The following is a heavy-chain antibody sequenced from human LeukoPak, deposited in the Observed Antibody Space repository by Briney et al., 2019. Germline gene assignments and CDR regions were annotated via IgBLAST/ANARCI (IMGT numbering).Heavy chain of an antibody. CDR2: IKQNGTET. CDR3: AIGIQLPN. Sequence: GGSLRLSCAASGFTFSNYWMTWVRQAPGKGLEWVANIKQNGTETNYVDSVKGRFIISRDNAKNSLYLEMNRLRAEDTAVYYCAIGIQLPNWGQGALVTVSS. CDR1: GFTFSNYW. J-gene: IGHJ4*02. D-gene: IGHD1-1*01. V-gene: IGHV3-7*01.